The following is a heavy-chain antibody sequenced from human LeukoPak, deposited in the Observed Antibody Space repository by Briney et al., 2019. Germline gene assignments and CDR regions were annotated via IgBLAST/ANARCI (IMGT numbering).Heavy chain of an antibody. CDR3: ASESGYSGYDSGVVDY. CDR2: IIPIFGTA. J-gene: IGHJ4*02. Sequence: SVKVSCKASGGTFSGDAISWVRQAPGQGLEWMGGIIPIFGTANYAQKFQGRVTITTDESTSTAYMELSSLRSEDTAVYYCASESGYSGYDSGVVDYWGQGTLVTVSS. CDR1: GGTFSGDA. V-gene: IGHV1-69*05. D-gene: IGHD5-12*01.